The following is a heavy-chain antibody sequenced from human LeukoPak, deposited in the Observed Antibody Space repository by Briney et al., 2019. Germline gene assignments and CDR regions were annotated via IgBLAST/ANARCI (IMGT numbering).Heavy chain of an antibody. CDR2: INSDGSST. CDR1: GFTFSSYW. CDR3: ARSSMGDSSGYYTT. D-gene: IGHD3-22*01. V-gene: IGHV3-74*01. Sequence: GGSLRLSCAASGFTFSSYWMHWVRQAPGEGLVWVSRINSDGSSTSYADSVKGRFTISRDNAKNTLYLQMNSLRVEDTAVYSCARSSMGDSSGYYTTWGQGTQVTVSS. J-gene: IGHJ4*02.